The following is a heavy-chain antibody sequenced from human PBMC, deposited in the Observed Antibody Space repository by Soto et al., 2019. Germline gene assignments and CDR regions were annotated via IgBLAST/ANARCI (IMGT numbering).Heavy chain of an antibody. J-gene: IGHJ4*02. Sequence: ASVKVSCKASGYTFTSYYMHWVRQAPGQGLEWMGIINPSGGSTSYAQRFQGRVTMTRDTSTSTVYMELSSLRSEDTAVYYCARDDHSSCYFRAPLNYFDYWGQGTLVTGSS. CDR3: ARDDHSSCYFRAPLNYFDY. V-gene: IGHV1-46*01. CDR1: GYTFTSYY. D-gene: IGHD3-22*01. CDR2: INPSGGST.